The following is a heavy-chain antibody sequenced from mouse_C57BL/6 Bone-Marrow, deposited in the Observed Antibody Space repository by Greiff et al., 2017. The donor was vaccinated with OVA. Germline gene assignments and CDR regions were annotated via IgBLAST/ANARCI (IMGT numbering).Heavy chain of an antibody. CDR2: IWPGGGT. CDR1: GFSLTSYA. J-gene: IGHJ1*03. D-gene: IGHD2-3*01. V-gene: IGHV2-9-1*01. Sequence: VQLMESGPGLVAPSQCLSITCTVSGFSLTSYAISWVRQPPGQGLEWLGVIWPGGGTNYNSALKSRLSISKDKSKSQVFIKMSSLTTEDTAGYYCARTHYDGYYWYFDVWGTGTTVTVSS. CDR3: ARTHYDGYYWYFDV.